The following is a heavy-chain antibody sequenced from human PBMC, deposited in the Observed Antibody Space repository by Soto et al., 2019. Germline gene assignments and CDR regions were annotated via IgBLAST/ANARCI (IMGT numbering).Heavy chain of an antibody. Sequence: SQPLSLTCAISGDSVSSNSAAWNWIRQSPSRGLEWLGRTYYRSTWYNDYAVSVRSRITINPDTSKNQFSLQLNYVTPEDTAVYYSAREVGAQYYYDSSGCYDGFDIWGQGTMVTVSS. CDR3: AREVGAQYYYDSSGCYDGFDI. CDR2: TYYRSTWYN. J-gene: IGHJ3*02. D-gene: IGHD3-22*01. V-gene: IGHV6-1*01. CDR1: GDSVSSNSAA.